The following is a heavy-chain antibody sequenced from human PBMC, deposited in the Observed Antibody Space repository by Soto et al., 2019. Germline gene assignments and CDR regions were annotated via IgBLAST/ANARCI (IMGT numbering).Heavy chain of an antibody. D-gene: IGHD3-22*01. CDR3: ARERVLLLPDYNYYYYGMDV. V-gene: IGHV3-74*01. CDR1: GFTFSSYW. CDR2: INSDGSST. J-gene: IGHJ6*02. Sequence: PGGSLRLSCAASGFTFSSYWMHWVRQAPGKGLVWVSRINSDGSSTSYADSVKGRFTISRDNAKNALYLQMNSLRAEDTAVYYCARERVLLLPDYNYYYYGMDVWGQGTTVTVS.